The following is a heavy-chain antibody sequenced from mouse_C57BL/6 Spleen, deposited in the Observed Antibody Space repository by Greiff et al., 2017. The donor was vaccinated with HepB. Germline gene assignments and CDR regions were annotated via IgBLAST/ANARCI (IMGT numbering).Heavy chain of an antibody. CDR3: ARNELRENYFDY. J-gene: IGHJ2*01. CDR1: GFPLPSYG. D-gene: IGHD1-1*01. CDR2: RWSGGST. Sequence: QVQLQQSGPGLVQPSQSLSITCTVSGFPLPSYGVHWVRQSPGKGLEWLGVRWSGGSTDYNAAFISRLSISKDNSMSQVFIKMNSLQADDTAIYYCARNELRENYFDYWGQGTTLTVSS. V-gene: IGHV2-2*01.